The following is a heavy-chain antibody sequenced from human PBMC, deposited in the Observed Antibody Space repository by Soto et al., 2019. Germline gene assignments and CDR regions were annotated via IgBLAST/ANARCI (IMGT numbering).Heavy chain of an antibody. CDR1: GFSLSTDGVG. CDR3: AHKRFGSWINFGL. D-gene: IGHD2-15*01. Sequence: QITLKESGPTLVKPTQTLTLTCTFSGFSLSTDGVGVGWVRQPPGKALEWLAIIYWDDDKRYSPSLKSRLSITKDTSKNLVVLTMTNMDPVDTATYYCAHKRFGSWINFGLWGRGTLVTVSS. V-gene: IGHV2-5*02. CDR2: IYWDDDK. J-gene: IGHJ2*01.